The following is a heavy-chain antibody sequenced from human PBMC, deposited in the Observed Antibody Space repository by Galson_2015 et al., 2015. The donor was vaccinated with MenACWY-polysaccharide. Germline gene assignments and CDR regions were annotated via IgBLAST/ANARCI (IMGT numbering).Heavy chain of an antibody. CDR3: AREGSRIVFHAFDV. CDR1: GLTFRGSG. D-gene: IGHD3-10*02. CDR2: IQYDGSQK. J-gene: IGHJ3*01. Sequence: SLRLSCAASGLTFRGSGMHWVRQAPGKGLEWVAVIQYDGSQKQYIDSVKGRFTISRDNSKNTLYLEMNSLRAEDTALYYCAREGSRIVFHAFDVWGQGTMVT. V-gene: IGHV3-33*01.